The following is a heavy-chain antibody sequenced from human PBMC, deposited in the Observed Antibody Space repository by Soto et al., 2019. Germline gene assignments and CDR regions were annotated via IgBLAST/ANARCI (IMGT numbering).Heavy chain of an antibody. CDR2: MSSNGSNK. V-gene: IGHV3-30*19. CDR1: GFSFGTYG. D-gene: IGHD3-22*01. Sequence: QVQLVESGGGVVQPGRSLRLSCAASGFSFGTYGMHWVRQAPGKGLEWVAIMSSNGSNKYYADSVKGRFTISRDNPKNTLYLQKSSLRTDDKAVYYCERLEGTYKYESSGTFDAFALWGQGTMVTVSS. J-gene: IGHJ3*01. CDR3: ERLEGTYKYESSGTFDAFAL.